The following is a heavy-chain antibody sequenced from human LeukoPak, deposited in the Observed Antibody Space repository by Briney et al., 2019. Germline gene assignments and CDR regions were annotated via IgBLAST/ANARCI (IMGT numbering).Heavy chain of an antibody. CDR1: GFTFSSYA. CDR2: ISLDGSTE. Sequence: GGSLRLSCAASGFTFSSYAMHWVRQAPGKGLEWVSIISLDGSTEFYADSVKGRFTISRDTASNTMHLEMNNLRIDDTAVYYCMRDYMGWFDPWGQGSLVTVSS. V-gene: IGHV3-30-3*01. J-gene: IGHJ5*02. CDR3: MRDYMGWFDP. D-gene: IGHD3-10*01.